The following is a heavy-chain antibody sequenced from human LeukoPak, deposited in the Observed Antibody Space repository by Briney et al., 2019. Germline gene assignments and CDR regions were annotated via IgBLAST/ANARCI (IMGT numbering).Heavy chain of an antibody. CDR1: GFTFSSYA. V-gene: IGHV3-23*01. J-gene: IGHJ6*02. CDR2: LSGSGGST. CDR3: AKVDYYDSSGYYWGYYYGMDV. D-gene: IGHD3-22*01. Sequence: QPGGSLRLSCAASGFTFSSYAMSWVRQAPGKGLEWVSILSGSGGSTNFADSVKGRFTISRDNSKNTLYLQMNSLRAEDTAVYYCAKVDYYDSSGYYWGYYYGMDVWGQGTTVTVSS.